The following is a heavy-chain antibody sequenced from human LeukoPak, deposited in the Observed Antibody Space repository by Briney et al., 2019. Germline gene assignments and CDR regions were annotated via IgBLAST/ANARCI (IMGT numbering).Heavy chain of an antibody. D-gene: IGHD3-10*01. CDR1: GFPLSTYA. CDR3: VRGALFLWFGEGWYGMAI. Sequence: GGSVSLLCSASGFPLSTYALHWVSQAPGKGLEHVSVISGNGGSTYYADSVKGRFTISRDTSKNTLYLQMSSLRLEDTAVYYCVRGALFLWFGEGWYGMAIWGHRNTVTVSS. V-gene: IGHV3-64D*06. J-gene: IGHJ6*02. CDR2: ISGNGGST.